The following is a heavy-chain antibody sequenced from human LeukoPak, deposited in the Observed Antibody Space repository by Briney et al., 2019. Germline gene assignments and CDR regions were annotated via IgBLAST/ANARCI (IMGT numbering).Heavy chain of an antibody. D-gene: IGHD3-9*01. V-gene: IGHV4-30-4*01. Sequence: SQTLSLTCTVSGGSISSGDYYWSWIRQPPGKGLEWIGYIYYSGSTYYNPSLKSRVTISVDTSKNQFSLKLSSVTAADTAVYYCARGVESDILTGYDPYFDYWGPGTLVTVSS. J-gene: IGHJ4*02. CDR2: IYYSGST. CDR1: GGSISSGDYY. CDR3: ARGVESDILTGYDPYFDY.